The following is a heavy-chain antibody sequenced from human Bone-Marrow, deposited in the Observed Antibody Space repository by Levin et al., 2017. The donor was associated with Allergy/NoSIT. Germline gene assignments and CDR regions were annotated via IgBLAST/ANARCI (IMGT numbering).Heavy chain of an antibody. D-gene: IGHD3/OR15-3a*01. J-gene: IGHJ4*02. CDR1: GASINYYY. CDR2: IYYSGTT. V-gene: IGHV4-59*03. Sequence: SETLSLTCTVSGASINYYYWSWIRQPPGKGLEWIGNIYYSGTTNYNPSLESRITMSVDRSKNQFSLRLRSVTAADTAVYYCAGLPKGQNYFDYWGQGTLVTVSS. CDR3: AGLPKGQNYFDY.